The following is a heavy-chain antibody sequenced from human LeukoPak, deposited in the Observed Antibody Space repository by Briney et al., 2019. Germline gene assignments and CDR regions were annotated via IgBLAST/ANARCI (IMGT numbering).Heavy chain of an antibody. J-gene: IGHJ4*02. CDR2: ISGSGGST. CDR3: AKTIGYVDPFDY. D-gene: IGHD5-12*01. Sequence: PGGSLRLSCAASGFNHRRYAMSWVRQAPGKGLEWVSAISGSGGSTYYADSVTGRFTTSRDNSKNTLYLQMNSLRAEDTAVYYCAKTIGYVDPFDYWGQGTLVTVSS. V-gene: IGHV3-23*01. CDR1: GFNHRRYA.